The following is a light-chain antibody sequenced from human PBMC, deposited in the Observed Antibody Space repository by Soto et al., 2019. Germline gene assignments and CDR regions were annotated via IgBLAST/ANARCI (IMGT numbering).Light chain of an antibody. J-gene: IGKJ5*01. CDR1: QSVSSN. CDR3: QQRSNWRT. CDR2: GAS. Sequence: EIVMTQSPATLSVSPGERATLSCRASQSVSSNLAWYQQKPGQAPRLLIYGASTRATGIPARFSGSGSGTDFTLTIGSLEPEDFAVYYCQQRSNWRTFGQGTRLEI. V-gene: IGKV3-11*01.